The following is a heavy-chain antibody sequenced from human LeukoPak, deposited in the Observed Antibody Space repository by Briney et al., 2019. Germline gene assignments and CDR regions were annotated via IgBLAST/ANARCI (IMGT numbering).Heavy chain of an antibody. V-gene: IGHV4-30-4*08. Sequence: SETLSLTCTVSGGSISSGDYYWSWIRQPPGKGLEWIGYIYYSGSTYYNPSLKSRVTISVDTSKNQFSLKLSSVTAADTAVYYCAREAPRYDSHFDYWGQGTLVTVSS. CDR3: AREAPRYDSHFDY. D-gene: IGHD1-1*01. J-gene: IGHJ4*02. CDR1: GGSISSGDYY. CDR2: IYYSGST.